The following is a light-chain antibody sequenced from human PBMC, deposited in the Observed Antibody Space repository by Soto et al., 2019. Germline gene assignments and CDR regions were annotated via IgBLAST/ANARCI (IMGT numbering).Light chain of an antibody. CDR2: YAS. V-gene: IGKV3-15*01. CDR3: LQSHNLWA. CDR1: QGIGDT. J-gene: IGKJ1*01. Sequence: MRRSRATQNVSPGEGATLSCRASQGIGDTLAWYQHKPGQAPRLLIYYASTRAPGVPARFSGSGSGTEFPLTLCSLQPEDFTVYSCLQSHNLWAFGQGTKVDIK.